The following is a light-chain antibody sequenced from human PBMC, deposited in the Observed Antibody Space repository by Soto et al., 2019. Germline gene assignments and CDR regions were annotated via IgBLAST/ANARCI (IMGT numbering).Light chain of an antibody. CDR2: GGS. CDR3: GQYAGSTNLYV. Sequence: QSALTQPASVSGPPGQSITISCTRTSSDVGRYNLVSWYQQHPGKAPKLMIYGGSERPSGVSDRFSGSKSGNTASLAISGLQPEDEADYYCGQYAGSTNLYVFGSGTKAPS. J-gene: IGLJ1*01. V-gene: IGLV2-23*01. CDR1: SSDVGRYNL.